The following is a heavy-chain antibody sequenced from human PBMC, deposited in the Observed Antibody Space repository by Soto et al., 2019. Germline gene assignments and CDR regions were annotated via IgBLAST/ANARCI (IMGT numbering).Heavy chain of an antibody. CDR3: IVVVPAANYYYGMDV. V-gene: IGHV4-34*01. Sequence: QVQLQQWGAGLLKPSETLSLTCAVYGGSFSGYYWSWIRQPPGKGLEWIGEINHSGSTNYNPSLKNRVTISVDTSTNQFSLKLSSVTAADTAVPRDIVVVPAANYYYGMDVWGQGTTVTVSS. CDR1: GGSFSGYY. J-gene: IGHJ6*02. CDR2: INHSGST. D-gene: IGHD2-2*01.